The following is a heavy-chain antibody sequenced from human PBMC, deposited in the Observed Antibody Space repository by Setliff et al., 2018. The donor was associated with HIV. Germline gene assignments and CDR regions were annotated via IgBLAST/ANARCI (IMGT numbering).Heavy chain of an antibody. CDR1: GYTFTSYT. D-gene: IGHD2-2*01. V-gene: IGHV1-3*01. Sequence: GASVKVSCKSSGYTFTSYTMHWVRQAPGQRLEWMGRINAGNGNTKYSQKFQGRVTITRDTSATTAYMELSSLRSEDTAVYYCARGPHCSSTSCFGGFDYWGQGTLVTVSS. J-gene: IGHJ4*02. CDR3: ARGPHCSSTSCFGGFDY. CDR2: INAGNGNT.